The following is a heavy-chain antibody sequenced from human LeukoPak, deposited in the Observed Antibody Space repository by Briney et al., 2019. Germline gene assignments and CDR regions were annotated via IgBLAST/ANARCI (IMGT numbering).Heavy chain of an antibody. CDR3: ARVFGYGPNFDY. V-gene: IGHV3-7*01. D-gene: IGHD5-18*01. Sequence: GGSLRLSCVDSGFTFSSYWMSWVRQAPGKGLEWVANIKQDGSEKYYVDSVKGRFTISRDNAKNSLYLQMNSLRAEDTAVYYCARVFGYGPNFDYWGQGTLVTVSS. J-gene: IGHJ4*02. CDR1: GFTFSSYW. CDR2: IKQDGSEK.